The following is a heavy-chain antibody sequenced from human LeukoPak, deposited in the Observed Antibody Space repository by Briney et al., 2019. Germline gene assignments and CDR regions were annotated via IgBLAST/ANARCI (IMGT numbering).Heavy chain of an antibody. V-gene: IGHV4-34*01. D-gene: IGHD3-16*01. Sequence: SETLSLTCAVYGESFSGYYWSWIRQPPGKGLEWIGEINHSGNTNYNPSLKSRVTISLVTSKNQFSLNLNSVTAADTAVHYCARGGRVGDYAPFDYWGQGTLVTVSS. CDR3: ARGGRVGDYAPFDY. CDR2: INHSGNT. CDR1: GESFSGYY. J-gene: IGHJ4*02.